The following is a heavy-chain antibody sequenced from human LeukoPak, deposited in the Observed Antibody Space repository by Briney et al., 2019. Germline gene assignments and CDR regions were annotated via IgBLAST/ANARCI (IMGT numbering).Heavy chain of an antibody. J-gene: IGHJ3*02. D-gene: IGHD6-6*01. CDR1: GYTFTSYG. CDR2: MNPNSGNT. V-gene: IGHV1-8*03. CDR3: ARYSSSYHAFDI. Sequence: ASVKVSCKASGYTFTSYGINWVRQATGQGLEWMGWMNPNSGNTGYAQKFQGRVTITRNTSISTAYMELSSLRSEDTAVYYCARYSSSYHAFDIWGQGTMVTVSS.